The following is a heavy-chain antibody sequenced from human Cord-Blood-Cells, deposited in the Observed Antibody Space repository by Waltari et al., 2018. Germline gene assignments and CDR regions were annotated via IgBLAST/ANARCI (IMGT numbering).Heavy chain of an antibody. CDR3: AGSLGSGYYVPDAFDI. J-gene: IGHJ3*02. Sequence: QVQLQQWGAGLLKPSETLSLTCAVYGGSFSGYYWSWFAQPQGKGREWIGEINHSVSTNYNPSLKSRVTISVDTSKNQFSLKLSSVTAADTAVYYCAGSLGSGYYVPDAFDIWGQGTMVTVSS. V-gene: IGHV4-34*01. D-gene: IGHD3-3*01. CDR2: INHSVST. CDR1: GGSFSGYY.